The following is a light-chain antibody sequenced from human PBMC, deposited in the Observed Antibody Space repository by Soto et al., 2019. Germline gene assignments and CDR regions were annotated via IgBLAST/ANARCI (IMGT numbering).Light chain of an antibody. CDR1: QSVSSSY. Sequence: EILLTPSPGTLSLSPGERATLSCRASQSVSSSYLAWYQQKPGQAPRLLIYGASSRATGIPDRFSGSGSGTDFTLTISRLEREDCAVYYCQQYGRSPPLTFRGRTKVEIK. CDR2: GAS. J-gene: IGKJ4*01. CDR3: QQYGRSPPLT. V-gene: IGKV3-20*01.